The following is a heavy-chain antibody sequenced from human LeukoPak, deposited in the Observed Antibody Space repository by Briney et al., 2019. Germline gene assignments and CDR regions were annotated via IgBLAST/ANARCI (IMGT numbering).Heavy chain of an antibody. CDR2: IYYTGNT. J-gene: IGHJ6*02. CDR3: ARGPNWTGMDV. D-gene: IGHD1-20*01. Sequence: PSETLSLTCSVSGGSISSHYWSWIRQPPGKGPEWIGYIYYTGNTNYNPSLKSRVSMSVDTSKSQFSLKLRSVTAADTAVYYCARGPNWTGMDVWGQGTTVTVSS. CDR1: GGSISSHY. V-gene: IGHV4-59*11.